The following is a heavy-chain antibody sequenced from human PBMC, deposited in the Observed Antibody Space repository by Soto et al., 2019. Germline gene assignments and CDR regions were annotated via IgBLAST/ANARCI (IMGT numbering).Heavy chain of an antibody. D-gene: IGHD6-13*01. V-gene: IGHV1-3*01. Sequence: ASVKVSCKASGYTFTSYAMHWVRQAPGQRLEWMGWINAGNGNTKYSQKFQGRGTITRDTSASTAYMELSSLRSEDTAVYYCARVGSSSWYSYYYGMDVWGQGTTVTVSS. CDR1: GYTFTSYA. CDR2: INAGNGNT. J-gene: IGHJ6*02. CDR3: ARVGSSSWYSYYYGMDV.